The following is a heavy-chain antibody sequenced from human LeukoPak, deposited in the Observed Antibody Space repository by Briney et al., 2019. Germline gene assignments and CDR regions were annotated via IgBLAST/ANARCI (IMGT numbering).Heavy chain of an antibody. Sequence: ASVKVSCKASGYTFTGYYMHWVRQAPGQGLEWMGWINPNSGGTNYAQKFQGRVTMTRDTSISTAYMELSRLRSDDTAVYYCARDKEWLLHSPLGLWYWGQGALVTVSS. CDR2: INPNSGGT. CDR1: GYTFTGYY. V-gene: IGHV1-2*02. D-gene: IGHD3-3*01. J-gene: IGHJ4*02. CDR3: ARDKEWLLHSPLGLWY.